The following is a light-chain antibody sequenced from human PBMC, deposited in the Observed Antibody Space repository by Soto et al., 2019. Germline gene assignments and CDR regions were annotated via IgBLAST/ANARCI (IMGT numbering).Light chain of an antibody. CDR2: ATS. CDR1: HTISTTY. CDR3: QLYGRSPL. Sequence: ELVLTQSPDPLSLSPGESATLSCRASHTISTTYLSCYQQRPGQAPRLLIYATSTRSADIPDRFSGSVSGTNFAPSITGLETEDFAMYYCQLYGRSPLFGPGTKVDVK. V-gene: IGKV3-20*01. J-gene: IGKJ3*01.